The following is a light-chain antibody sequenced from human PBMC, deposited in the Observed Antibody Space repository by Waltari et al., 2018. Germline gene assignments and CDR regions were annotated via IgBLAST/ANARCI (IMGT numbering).Light chain of an antibody. Sequence: DFQMTQSPSSLSASVGDRVTITCRASQSISTYLNWYQQRPGKAPKLLIYAASTLQSGVPSRFSGSGSGTDFTLTISSLQPEDFASYYCLQSYNTPRTFGQGTKVENK. J-gene: IGKJ1*01. CDR3: LQSYNTPRT. V-gene: IGKV1-39*01. CDR2: AAS. CDR1: QSISTY.